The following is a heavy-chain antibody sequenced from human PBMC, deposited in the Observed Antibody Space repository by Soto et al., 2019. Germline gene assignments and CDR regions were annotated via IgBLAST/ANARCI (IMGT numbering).Heavy chain of an antibody. CDR1: GFTFSSYS. CDR3: VLRFLEWLLPEYYYYYGMDV. V-gene: IGHV3-21*01. D-gene: IGHD3-3*01. J-gene: IGHJ6*02. Sequence: GGSLRLSCAASGFTFSSYSMNWVRQAPGKGLEWVSSISSSSSYIYYADSVKGRFTISRDNAKNSLYLQMNSLRAEDTAVYYCVLRFLEWLLPEYYYYYGMDVWGQGTTVTVSS. CDR2: ISSSSSYI.